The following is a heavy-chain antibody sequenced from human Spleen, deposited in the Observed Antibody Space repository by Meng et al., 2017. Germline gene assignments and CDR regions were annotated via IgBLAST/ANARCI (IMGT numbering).Heavy chain of an antibody. D-gene: IGHD2-2*01. V-gene: IGHV3-7*01. CDR1: GFTFSSYW. J-gene: IGHJ4*02. CDR3: AREASGSTTSDFDY. Sequence: GESLKISCVGSGFTFSSYWMNWVRQAPGKGLEWVANLKQDGSDKNYLDSVKGRFSISRDNAKNSLYLQMNSLRVEDTAVYYCAREASGSTTSDFDYWGQGTLVTVSS. CDR2: LKQDGSDK.